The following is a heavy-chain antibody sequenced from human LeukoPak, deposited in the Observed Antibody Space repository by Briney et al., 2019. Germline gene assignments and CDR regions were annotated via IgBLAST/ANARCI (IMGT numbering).Heavy chain of an antibody. Sequence: SVKVSCKAYGGTFSSYAISWVRQAPGQGLEWMEGIIPIFGTANYAQKFQGRVTITTDESTSTAYMELSSLRSEDTAVYYYARGGSPPWFGELSYYYYYYMDVWGKGTTVTVSS. J-gene: IGHJ6*03. CDR2: IIPIFGTA. CDR1: GGTFSSYA. CDR3: ARGGSPPWFGELSYYYYYYMDV. D-gene: IGHD3-10*01. V-gene: IGHV1-69*05.